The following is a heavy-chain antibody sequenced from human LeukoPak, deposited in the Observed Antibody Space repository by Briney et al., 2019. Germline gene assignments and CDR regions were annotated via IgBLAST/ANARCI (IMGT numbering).Heavy chain of an antibody. CDR2: IYTSGST. D-gene: IGHD2-15*01. V-gene: IGHV4-4*07. CDR1: GGSISSYY. J-gene: IGHJ6*02. CDR3: ARGRAVAPNYYYCGMDV. Sequence: SETLSLTCTVSGGSISSYYWSWIRQPAGKGLEWIGRIYTSGSTNYNPSLKSRVTMSVDTSKNQFSLKLSSVTAADTAVYYCARGRAVAPNYYYCGMDVWGRGTTVTVSS.